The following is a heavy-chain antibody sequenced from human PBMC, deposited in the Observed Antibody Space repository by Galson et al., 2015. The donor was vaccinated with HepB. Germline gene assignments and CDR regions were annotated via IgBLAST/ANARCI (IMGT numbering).Heavy chain of an antibody. CDR1: GYTFTSYA. Sequence: SCKVSGYTFTSYAIGWVRPAPGQGLEWMGWISVYSGNTDYAQKLRDRVTMTADTLTGTAYMELRSLRSDDTAVYYCARGGDYDLLTGYLYLDFWGQGSLVTVSS. D-gene: IGHD3-9*01. CDR2: ISVYSGNT. V-gene: IGHV1-18*04. J-gene: IGHJ4*02. CDR3: ARGGDYDLLTGYLYLDF.